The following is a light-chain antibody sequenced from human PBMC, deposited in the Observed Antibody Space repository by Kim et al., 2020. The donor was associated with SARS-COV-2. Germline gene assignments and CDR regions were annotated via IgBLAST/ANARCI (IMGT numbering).Light chain of an antibody. J-gene: IGKJ4*01. CDR3: QQGNTWPLS. Sequence: EILLTQSPATLSLSPGERATLSCRASQSVSTYLAWYQQKPGQAPRLLIYDASNRAPGIPARFSGGGSETDFTLSISSLEPEDFAVYYCQQGNTWPLSFGGGTKVDIK. V-gene: IGKV3-11*01. CDR2: DAS. CDR1: QSVSTY.